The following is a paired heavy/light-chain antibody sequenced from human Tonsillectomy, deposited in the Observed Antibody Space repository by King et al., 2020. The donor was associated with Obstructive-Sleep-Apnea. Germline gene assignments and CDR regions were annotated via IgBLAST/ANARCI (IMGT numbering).Heavy chain of an antibody. Sequence: QVQLVESGGGVVQPGGSLRLSCAASGFTFSSYGMHWVRQAPGKGLEWVAFIRYDGSNKYYADSVKGRFTISRDNSKNTLYLQMNSLRAEDTAVYYCAKDEARKTALWFASSGQHRTIGYWGQGTLVTVSS. J-gene: IGHJ4*02. CDR1: GFTFSSYG. CDR2: IRYDGSNK. V-gene: IGHV3-30*02. D-gene: IGHD3-10*01. CDR3: AKDEARKTALWFASSGQHRTIGY.
Light chain of an antibody. CDR2: KVS. Sequence: DVVMTQSPLSLPVTLGQPASISCRSSQSLVHSDGNTYLNWFQQRPGQSPRRLIYKVSNRDSGVPDRFSGSGSGTDFTLKISRVEAEDVGVYYCMQGTHWPPLTFGGGTKVEIK. CDR3: MQGTHWPPLT. V-gene: IGKV2-30*02. J-gene: IGKJ4*01. CDR1: QSLVHSDGNTY.